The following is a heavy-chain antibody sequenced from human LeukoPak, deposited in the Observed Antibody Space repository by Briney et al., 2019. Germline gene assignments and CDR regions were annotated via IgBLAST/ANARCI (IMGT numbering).Heavy chain of an antibody. J-gene: IGHJ4*02. V-gene: IGHV4-59*01. CDR1: GGSISSYY. Sequence: PSETLSLTCTVYGGSISSYYWSWIRQPPGKGLEWIGYIYYSGTTNYNPSLKSRVTISVDTSKNQFSLKLSSVTAADTAVYYCARGGYIAAAQCGYWARETLVSVSS. CDR2: IYYSGTT. D-gene: IGHD6-13*01. CDR3: ARGGYIAAAQCGY.